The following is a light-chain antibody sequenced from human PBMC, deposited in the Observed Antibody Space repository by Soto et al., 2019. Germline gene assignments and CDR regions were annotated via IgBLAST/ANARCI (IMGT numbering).Light chain of an antibody. V-gene: IGKV3-20*01. J-gene: IGKJ1*01. CDR1: QSVSSSY. CDR2: GAS. Sequence: ETVLTQSPGTLSLSPGERATLSCRASQSVSSSYLAWYQQKPGQAPRLLIYGASSRARGIPDRFSGSGSGTDFTLTISRLEPEDFAVYYCQQYISSPWTFGQGTKVDIK. CDR3: QQYISSPWT.